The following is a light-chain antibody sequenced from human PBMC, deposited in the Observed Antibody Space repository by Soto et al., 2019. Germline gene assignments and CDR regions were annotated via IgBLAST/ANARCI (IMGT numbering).Light chain of an antibody. CDR1: SSNIGAGYD. Sequence: QSVLTQPPSVSGAPGQRVTISCTGSSSNIGAGYDVHWYQQLPGTAPKVLIYGNSNRPSGVPDRFSGSKSGTSGSLVITGLQAEDEADYYCQSYDSSLSVVFGGGTKVTVL. V-gene: IGLV1-40*01. CDR2: GNS. CDR3: QSYDSSLSVV. J-gene: IGLJ2*01.